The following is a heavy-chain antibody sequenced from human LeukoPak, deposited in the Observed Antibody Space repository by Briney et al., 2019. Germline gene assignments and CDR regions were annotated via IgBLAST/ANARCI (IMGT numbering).Heavy chain of an antibody. D-gene: IGHD6-19*01. J-gene: IGHJ6*02. CDR2: ISGSAVST. CDR1: EFTFNNFA. Sequence: GGSLRLSCTASEFTFNNFAMSWVRQAPGKGLEWVSGISGSAVSTFYADSVKGRFTISRDNSKTTLYLHMDSLRVEDTAVYYCAREKEVAAQYYYYGMDVWGQGTTVTVSS. V-gene: IGHV3-23*01. CDR3: AREKEVAAQYYYYGMDV.